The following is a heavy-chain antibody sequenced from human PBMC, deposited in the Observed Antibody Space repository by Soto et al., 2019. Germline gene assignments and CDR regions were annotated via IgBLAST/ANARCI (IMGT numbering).Heavy chain of an antibody. CDR2: MKPSSGNT. CDR3: VRSGYCPNGVCYFGAFDY. Sequence: QVQLVQSGAEVKKPGASVKVSCRASGYTFTSYDINWVRQATGQGLEWMGWMKPSSGNTGYAQKVQGRATMTRNTTISTADMDLTTLRSEETAVHPCVRSGYCPNGVCYFGAFDYWGQGTLVTVSS. D-gene: IGHD2-8*01. CDR1: GYTFTSYD. J-gene: IGHJ4*02. V-gene: IGHV1-8*01.